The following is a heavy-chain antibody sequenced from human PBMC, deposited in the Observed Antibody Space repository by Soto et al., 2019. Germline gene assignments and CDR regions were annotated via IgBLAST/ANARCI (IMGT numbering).Heavy chain of an antibody. CDR1: GYTFTSYD. CDR2: MNPNSGNP. J-gene: IGHJ4*02. Sequence: ASVKVSCKASGYTFTSYDINWVRQATGHGLVWMGWMNPNSGNPGYAQKFQGRVTMTRNTSISTAYMELRSLRSDDTAVYYCARDGDGYHLITRFDFWGQGTVVTVSS. D-gene: IGHD5-18*01. CDR3: ARDGDGYHLITRFDF. V-gene: IGHV1-8*01.